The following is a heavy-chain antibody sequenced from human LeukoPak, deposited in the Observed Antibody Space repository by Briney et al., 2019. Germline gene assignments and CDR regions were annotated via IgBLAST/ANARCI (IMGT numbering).Heavy chain of an antibody. V-gene: IGHV3-74*01. CDR2: INSDGSST. J-gene: IGHJ4*02. CDR3: ASSGTALGDTGSFDY. CDR1: GFTFSSYW. Sequence: GGSLRLSCAASGFTFSSYWMHWVRQAPGKGLVWVSRINSDGSSTSYADSVKGRFTISRDNAKNTLYLQMNSLRAEDTAVYYCASSGTALGDTGSFDYWGQGTLVTVSS. D-gene: IGHD3-10*01.